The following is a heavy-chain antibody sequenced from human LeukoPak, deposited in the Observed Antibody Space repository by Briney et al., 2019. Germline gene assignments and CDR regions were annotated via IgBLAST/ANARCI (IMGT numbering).Heavy chain of an antibody. Sequence: PSETLSLTCTVSGGSISSSSYYWGWIRQPPGKGLEWIGSIYYSGSTYYNPSLKSRVTISVDTSKNQFSLKLSSVTAADTAVYYCARFNGVWSGDNWFDPWDQGTLVTVSS. CDR1: GGSISSSSYY. V-gene: IGHV4-39*01. CDR2: IYYSGST. J-gene: IGHJ5*02. D-gene: IGHD3-10*01. CDR3: ARFNGVWSGDNWFDP.